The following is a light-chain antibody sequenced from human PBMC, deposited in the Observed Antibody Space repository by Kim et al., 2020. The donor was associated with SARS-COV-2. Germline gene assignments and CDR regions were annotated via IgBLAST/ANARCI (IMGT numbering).Light chain of an antibody. CDR1: QSIGTD. J-gene: IGKJ1*01. Sequence: EIVSTQSPATLSLSPGERATLSCRASQSIGTDLAWYQQKPGQAPRLFIYAASNRATGIPARFSGGGSGTDFTLTVSSLEPEDAAVYHCQQRNKWPRTFGQGTKVDIK. V-gene: IGKV3-11*01. CDR3: QQRNKWPRT. CDR2: AAS.